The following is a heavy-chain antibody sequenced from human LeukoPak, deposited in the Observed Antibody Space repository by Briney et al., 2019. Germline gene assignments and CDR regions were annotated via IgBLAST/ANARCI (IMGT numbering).Heavy chain of an antibody. CDR2: ISTSGSTI. V-gene: IGHV3-11*04. CDR1: GFTFSDYY. D-gene: IGHD2-2*01. Sequence: GGSLRLSCAASGFTFSDYYMSWIRQAPGKGLEWVSYISTSGSTIYYADSVKGRFTISRDNAKNSLYLQMNSLRAEDTAVYYCAREGCNSTRCYYGSFDYWGQGTLVTVSS. J-gene: IGHJ4*02. CDR3: AREGCNSTRCYYGSFDY.